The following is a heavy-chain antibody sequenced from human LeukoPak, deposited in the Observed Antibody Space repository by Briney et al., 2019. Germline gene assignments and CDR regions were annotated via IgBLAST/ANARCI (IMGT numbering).Heavy chain of an antibody. CDR1: GFTFGDYA. J-gene: IGHJ4*02. D-gene: IGHD3-16*02. Sequence: GRSLRLPCTASGFTFGDYAMSWVRQAPGKGLEWVGFIRSKAYGGTTEYAASVKGRFTISRDDSKSIAYLQMNSLKTEDTAVYYCTRVSRRGDYVWGSYRTLDYWGQGTLVTVSS. CDR3: TRVSRRGDYVWGSYRTLDY. CDR2: IRSKAYGGTT. V-gene: IGHV3-49*04.